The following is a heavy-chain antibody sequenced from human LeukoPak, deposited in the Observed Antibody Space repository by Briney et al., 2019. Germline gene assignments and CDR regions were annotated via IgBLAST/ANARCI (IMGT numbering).Heavy chain of an antibody. Sequence: ASVKVSCKASGYTFTSYDINWVRQATGQGLEWMGWMNPNSGNTGYAQKFQGRVTMTRNTSISTAYMELSSLRSEDTAVYYCARSPYGDPPYYYYGMDVWGQGTTVTVSS. CDR2: MNPNSGNT. CDR3: ARSPYGDPPYYYYGMDV. CDR1: GYTFTSYD. D-gene: IGHD4-17*01. V-gene: IGHV1-8*01. J-gene: IGHJ6*02.